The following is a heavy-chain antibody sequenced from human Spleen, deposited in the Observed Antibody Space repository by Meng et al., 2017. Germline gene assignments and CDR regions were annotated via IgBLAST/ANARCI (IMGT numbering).Heavy chain of an antibody. CDR1: GFTVSSNY. V-gene: IGHV3-21*01. D-gene: IGHD4-23*01. Sequence: GESLKISCAASGFTVSSNYMSWVRQAPGKGLQWVSSISTGSISIYYADSVKGRFTISRDNAKNSLYLQMNRLRDEDTAVYYCARERLRWYEGNAFDIWGQGTMVTVSS. CDR3: ARERLRWYEGNAFDI. J-gene: IGHJ3*02. CDR2: ISTGSISI.